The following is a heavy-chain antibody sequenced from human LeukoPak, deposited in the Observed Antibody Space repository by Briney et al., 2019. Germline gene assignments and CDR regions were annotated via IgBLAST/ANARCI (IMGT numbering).Heavy chain of an antibody. J-gene: IGHJ4*02. CDR1: GFTFSSSW. CDR3: ARDNPPDY. Sequence: GGSLRLSCVASGFTFSSSWMSWVRQAPGKGLEWVANIKQDGSEKSYVGSVRGRFTISRDNAKNSLYLQLNSLRAEDTALYYCARDNPPDYWGQGTLVTVSS. V-gene: IGHV3-7*03. CDR2: IKQDGSEK.